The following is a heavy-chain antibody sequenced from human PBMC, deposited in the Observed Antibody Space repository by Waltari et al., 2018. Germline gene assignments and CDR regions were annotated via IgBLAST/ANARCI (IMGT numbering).Heavy chain of an antibody. J-gene: IGHJ3*02. CDR2: SNPIVGTA. V-gene: IGHV1-69*11. Sequence: QVQLVQSGAEVKKPGSSVKVSCKASGGTFSSYAISWVRQAPGQGLEWLGWSNPIVGTANYAQKFQGRGTMTADEATSTAYMELSSLRSEDTAVYYCARDFYGSGSYDAFDIWGQGTMVTVSS. D-gene: IGHD3-10*01. CDR1: GGTFSSYA. CDR3: ARDFYGSGSYDAFDI.